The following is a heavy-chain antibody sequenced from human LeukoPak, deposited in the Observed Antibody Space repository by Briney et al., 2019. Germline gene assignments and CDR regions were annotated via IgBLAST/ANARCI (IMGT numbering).Heavy chain of an antibody. CDR1: GFSFNTYS. V-gene: IGHV3-21*01. J-gene: IGHJ4*02. Sequence: GGSLRLSCKASGFSFNTYSMNWVRQPPGKGLEWVSGITATSNYMWYADSVKGRFTISRDNAQNTLYLQMDSLRGGDTAVYYCARSFTALRGGLWGQGTLVAVSS. D-gene: IGHD3-10*01. CDR2: ITATSNYM. CDR3: ARSFTALRGGL.